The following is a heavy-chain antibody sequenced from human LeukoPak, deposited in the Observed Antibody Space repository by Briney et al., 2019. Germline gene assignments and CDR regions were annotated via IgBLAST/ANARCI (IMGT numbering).Heavy chain of an antibody. Sequence: GGSLRLSCAASGFTFSSYWMHWVRQAPGEGLVCVSRINSDGSITSYADSVKGGFTISRNNAKNTLYLQMNSLRAEDTDVYYCAGTMVRGAFDYWGQGTLVTVSS. CDR2: INSDGSIT. CDR3: AGTMVRGAFDY. CDR1: GFTFSSYW. J-gene: IGHJ4*02. D-gene: IGHD3-10*01. V-gene: IGHV3-74*01.